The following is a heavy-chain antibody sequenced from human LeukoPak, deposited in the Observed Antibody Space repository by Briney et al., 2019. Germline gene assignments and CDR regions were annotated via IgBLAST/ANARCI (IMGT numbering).Heavy chain of an antibody. CDR2: ISAYNDNT. CDR3: ARKYSGYDSNWFDP. J-gene: IGHJ5*02. CDR1: GDTFTNYH. Sequence: ASVKVSCMASGDTFTNYHSSWVRQAPGQGLEWMGRISAYNDNTNYAQKVQGRVTMTTETSTSTAYMELRSMRSDDTAVYYCARKYSGYDSNWFDPWGQGTLVTVSS. V-gene: IGHV1-18*04. D-gene: IGHD5-12*01.